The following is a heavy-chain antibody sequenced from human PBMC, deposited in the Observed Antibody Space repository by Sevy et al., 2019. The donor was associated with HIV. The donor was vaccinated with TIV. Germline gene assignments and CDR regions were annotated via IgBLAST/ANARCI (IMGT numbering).Heavy chain of an antibody. D-gene: IGHD3-3*01. CDR1: GFTFSSHW. CDR3: ARGGAAIS. J-gene: IGHJ5*02. CDR2: IKQDGSDK. V-gene: IGHV3-7*04. Sequence: GSLRLSCAASGFTFSSHWMTWVRQAPGKGLEWVANIKQDGSDKYYVDSVKGRFTISRDNGKNSLYLQMNSLRVEDTAVYYGARGGAAISWGLGTLVTVSS.